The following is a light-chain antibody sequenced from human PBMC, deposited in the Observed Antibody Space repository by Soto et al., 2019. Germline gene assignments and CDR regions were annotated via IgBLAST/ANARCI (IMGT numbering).Light chain of an antibody. CDR3: GTWDNSLSAV. CDR1: SSNVGSNY. Sequence: QSALTQPPSVSAAPGQKVTISCSGSSSNVGSNYVSWYQQLPGTAPKLLIYDNGKRPSGIPDRFSGSQSGTSATLGITGLQTGAEADYYCGTWDNSLSAVFGGGTKLTVL. CDR2: DNG. V-gene: IGLV1-51*01. J-gene: IGLJ2*01.